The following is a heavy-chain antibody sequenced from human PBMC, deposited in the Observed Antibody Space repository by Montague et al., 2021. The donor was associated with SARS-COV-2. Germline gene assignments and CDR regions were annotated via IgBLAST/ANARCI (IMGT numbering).Heavy chain of an antibody. CDR1: GGPISGSSDY. J-gene: IGHJ4*02. D-gene: IGHD2/OR15-2a*01. V-gene: IGHV4-39*01. CDR3: ARREYSNGWGD. Sequence: SETLSLTCTVTGGPISGSSDYWGWLRQSPGQGLDWITSVNYSGNPXYGPSLKSRLTISVDTSKNPFSLKLNSVTAADTALYCCARREYSNGWGDWGQGTLVTVSS. CDR2: VNYSGNP.